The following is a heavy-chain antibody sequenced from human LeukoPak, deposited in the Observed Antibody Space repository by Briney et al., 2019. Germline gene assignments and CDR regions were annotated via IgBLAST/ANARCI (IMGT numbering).Heavy chain of an antibody. CDR3: ARVDLPYCSSTSCYSGPGAY. CDR2: ISAYNGNT. CDR1: GYTFTSYG. Sequence: GASVKVSCKASGYTFTSYGISWVRQAPGQGLEWMGWISAYNGNTNYAQKLQGRVTMTTDTSTSTAYMELRSLRSVDTAVYYCARVDLPYCSSTSCYSGPGAYWGQGTLVTVSS. V-gene: IGHV1-18*01. J-gene: IGHJ4*02. D-gene: IGHD2-2*01.